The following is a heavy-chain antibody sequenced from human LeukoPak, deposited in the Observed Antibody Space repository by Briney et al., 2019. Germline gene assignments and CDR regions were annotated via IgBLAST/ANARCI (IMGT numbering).Heavy chain of an antibody. V-gene: IGHV1-18*01. J-gene: IGHJ4*02. CDR3: ARKDYGDSFEY. Sequence: GASVKVSCKASGYTFTNYGISWVRQAPGRGLEWMGWIKTYNGNANYAQKLQGRVTMTTDTSTSTAYMELRSLRSDDTAVYYCARKDYGDSFEYWGQGTLVTVSS. CDR2: IKTYNGNA. D-gene: IGHD4-17*01. CDR1: GYTFTNYG.